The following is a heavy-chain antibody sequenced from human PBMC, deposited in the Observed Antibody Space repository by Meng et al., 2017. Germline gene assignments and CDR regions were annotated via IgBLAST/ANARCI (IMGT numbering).Heavy chain of an antibody. Sequence: QVELVQSGAAVKKPGASVKVSCKPSGYNFPDYYIHWVRRAPGQGLEWMGRINPKSGDTHYAQKFQARVTMTGDTSISTAYMELSGLRSEDTAVYYCAREFRGTFYFDYWGQGSLVTVSS. D-gene: IGHD1-1*01. J-gene: IGHJ4*02. CDR2: INPKSGDT. CDR1: GYNFPDYY. V-gene: IGHV1-2*06. CDR3: AREFRGTFYFDY.